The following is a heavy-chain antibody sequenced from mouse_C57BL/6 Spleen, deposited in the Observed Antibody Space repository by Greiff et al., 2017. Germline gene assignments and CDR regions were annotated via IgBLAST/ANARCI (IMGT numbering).Heavy chain of an antibody. V-gene: IGHV5-6*01. J-gene: IGHJ2*01. D-gene: IGHD2-2*01. Sequence: EVQVVESGGDLVKPGGSLKLSCAASGFTFSSYGMSWVRQTPDKRLEWVATISSGGSYTYYPDSVKGRFTISRDNAKNTRYLQMSSLKSEDTAMYYCARREGGYDDGSYFDYWGQGTTLTVSS. CDR2: ISSGGSYT. CDR1: GFTFSSYG. CDR3: ARREGGYDDGSYFDY.